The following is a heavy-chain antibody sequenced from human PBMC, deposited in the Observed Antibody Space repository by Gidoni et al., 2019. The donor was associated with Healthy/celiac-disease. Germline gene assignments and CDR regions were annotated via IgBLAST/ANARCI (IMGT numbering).Heavy chain of an antibody. D-gene: IGHD2-21*02. V-gene: IGHV3-49*04. Sequence: EVQLVESGGGLVQPGRSLRPSCTASGFTFGDSAMSWVRQAPRKGLEWVGFIRSKAYGVTTEYAASVKGRFTISRDDSKSIAYLQMNSLKTEDTAVYYCTSIVVVTEMYWGQGTLVTVSS. CDR3: TSIVVVTEMY. CDR2: IRSKAYGVTT. CDR1: GFTFGDSA. J-gene: IGHJ4*02.